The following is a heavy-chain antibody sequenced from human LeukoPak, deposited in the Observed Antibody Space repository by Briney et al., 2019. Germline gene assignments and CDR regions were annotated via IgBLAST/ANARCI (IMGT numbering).Heavy chain of an antibody. CDR2: IYYSGST. Sequence: SETQSLTCTVSGGSISSGDYYWSWIRQPPGKGLEWIGYIYYSGSTNYNPSLKSRVTISVDTSKNQFSLKLSSVTAADTAVYYCAREVAGRFDYWGQGTLVTVSS. D-gene: IGHD6-19*01. J-gene: IGHJ4*02. CDR3: AREVAGRFDY. CDR1: GGSISSGDYY. V-gene: IGHV4-61*08.